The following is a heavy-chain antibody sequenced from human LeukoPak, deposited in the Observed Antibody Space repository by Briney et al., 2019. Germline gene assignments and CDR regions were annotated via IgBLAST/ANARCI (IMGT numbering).Heavy chain of an antibody. J-gene: IGHJ5*02. CDR2: ISNSGSSI. CDR1: GITFSDYY. Sequence: GGSLRLSCGAPGITFSDYYMSWIRQAPGKGLEWISYISNSGSSIYYADSVKGRFTVSRDNAKNSLYLQMNSLRAEDTAVYYCAKGVGSSLNWFDPWGQGTLVTVSS. CDR3: AKGVGSSLNWFDP. D-gene: IGHD6-13*01. V-gene: IGHV3-11*01.